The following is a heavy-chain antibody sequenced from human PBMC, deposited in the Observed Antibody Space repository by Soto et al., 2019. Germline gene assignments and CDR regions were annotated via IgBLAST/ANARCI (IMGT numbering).Heavy chain of an antibody. Sequence: LRLSCAASGFTFSSYAMSWVRQAPGKGLEWVSAISGSGGSTYYADSVKGRFTISRDNSKNTLYLQMNSLRAEDTAVYYCAKDGEQLVLPDYWGQGTLVTVSS. D-gene: IGHD6-6*01. V-gene: IGHV3-23*01. CDR2: ISGSGGST. CDR1: GFTFSSYA. CDR3: AKDGEQLVLPDY. J-gene: IGHJ4*02.